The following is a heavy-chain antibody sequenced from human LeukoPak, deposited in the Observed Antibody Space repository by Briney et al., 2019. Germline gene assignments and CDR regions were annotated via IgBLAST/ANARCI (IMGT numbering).Heavy chain of an antibody. Sequence: GGSLRLSCAASGFTFSSYAMSWVRQAPGKGLEWVSAISGSGGSTYYADSVKGRFTISRDNSKNTLYLQMNSLRAEDTAVYYCASRGYCSSTSCSIFDYWGQGTLVTVSS. CDR1: GFTFSSYA. V-gene: IGHV3-23*01. CDR2: ISGSGGST. CDR3: ASRGYCSSTSCSIFDY. J-gene: IGHJ4*02. D-gene: IGHD2-2*01.